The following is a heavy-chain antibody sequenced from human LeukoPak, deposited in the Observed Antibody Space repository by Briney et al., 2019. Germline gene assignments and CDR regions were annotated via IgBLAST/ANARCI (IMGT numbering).Heavy chain of an antibody. V-gene: IGHV3-21*01. CDR2: ISSSSSYI. CDR1: GFTFSSYS. D-gene: IGHD3-10*02. J-gene: IGHJ6*04. Sequence: PGGSLRLSCAASGFTFSSYSMNWVRQAPGKGLERVSSISSSSSYIYYADSVKGRFTISRDNSKNTLYLQMNSLRAEDTAVYYCAELGITMIGGVWGKGTTVTISS. CDR3: AELGITMIGGV.